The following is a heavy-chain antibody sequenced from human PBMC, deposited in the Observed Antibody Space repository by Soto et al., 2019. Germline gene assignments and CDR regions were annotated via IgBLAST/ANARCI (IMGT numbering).Heavy chain of an antibody. V-gene: IGHV1-69*01. CDR1: GGTFSSYA. CDR3: ARGRTTFALPNDAFDI. D-gene: IGHD4-17*01. Sequence: QVQLVQSGAEVKKPGSSVKVSCKASGGTFSSYAISWVRQAPGQGLEWRGGFIPIFGTANYAQKFQGRVKITADESTSTAYMELSSLRPEDTAVYYCARGRTTFALPNDAFDIWGQGTMVTVSS. J-gene: IGHJ3*02. CDR2: FIPIFGTA.